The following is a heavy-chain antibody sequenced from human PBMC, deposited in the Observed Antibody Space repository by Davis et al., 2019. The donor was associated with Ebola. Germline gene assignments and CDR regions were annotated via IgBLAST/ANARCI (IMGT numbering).Heavy chain of an antibody. CDR1: GGSISTYY. D-gene: IGHD4-17*01. CDR2: IYYSGST. CDR3: ARDKGLRGWFDP. Sequence: PSETLSLTCTVSGGSISTYYWSWIRQPPGKGLEWIGYIYYSGSTNYNPSLKSRVTISADTSKNQFSLKLSSVTAADTAVYYCARDKGLRGWFDPWGQGTLVTVSS. J-gene: IGHJ5*02. V-gene: IGHV4-59*01.